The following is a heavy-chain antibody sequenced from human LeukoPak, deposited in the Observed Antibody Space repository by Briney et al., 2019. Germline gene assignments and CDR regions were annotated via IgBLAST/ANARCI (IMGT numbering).Heavy chain of an antibody. Sequence: GGSLRLSCAASGFTFSSYAMHWVRQAPGKGLEWVAVISYDGSNKYYADSVKGRFTISRDNSKNTLYLQMNSLRAEDTAVYYCARGASTFDYWGQGTLVTVSS. V-gene: IGHV3-30-3*01. CDR3: ARGASTFDY. CDR1: GFTFSSYA. CDR2: ISYDGSNK. J-gene: IGHJ4*02.